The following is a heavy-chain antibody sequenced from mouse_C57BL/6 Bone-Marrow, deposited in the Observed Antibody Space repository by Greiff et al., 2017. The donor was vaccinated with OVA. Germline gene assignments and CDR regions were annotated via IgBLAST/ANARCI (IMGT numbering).Heavy chain of an antibody. Sequence: QVQLQQPGAELVKPGASVKLSCKASGYTFTSYWMHWVKQRPGPGLEWIGMIHPTSGSTNYNEKFKSKATLTVDKSSSTAYMQLSSLTSEDSAVYYCARRGPYYSNPWFAYGGQGTLVTVSA. J-gene: IGHJ3*01. CDR3: ARRGPYYSNPWFAY. D-gene: IGHD2-5*01. CDR2: IHPTSGST. V-gene: IGHV1-64*01. CDR1: GYTFTSYW.